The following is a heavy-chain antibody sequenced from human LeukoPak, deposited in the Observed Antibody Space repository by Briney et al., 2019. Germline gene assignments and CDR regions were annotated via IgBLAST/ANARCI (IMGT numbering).Heavy chain of an antibody. CDR1: GGTFSSYA. V-gene: IGHV1-69*04. CDR3: ARDGPTVVTRNWFDP. CDR2: IIPILSIA. Sequence: ASVKVSCKASGGTFSSYAISWVRQAPGQGLEWMGRIIPILSIANYAQKFQGRVTITADKSTSTAYMELSSLRSEDTAVYYCARDGPTVVTRNWFDPWGQGTLVTVSS. J-gene: IGHJ5*02. D-gene: IGHD4-23*01.